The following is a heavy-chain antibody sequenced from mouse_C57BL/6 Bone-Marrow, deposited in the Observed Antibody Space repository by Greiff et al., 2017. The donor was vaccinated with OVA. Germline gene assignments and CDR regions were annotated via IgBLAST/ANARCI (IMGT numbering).Heavy chain of an antibody. V-gene: IGHV1-19*01. CDR2: INPYNGGT. CDR1: GYTFTDYY. Sequence: EVKLVESGPVLVKPGASVKMSCKASGYTFTDYYMNWVKQSHGKSLEWIGVINPYNGGTSYNQKFKGKATLTVDKSSSTAYMELNSLTSEDSAVYYCARDDYDEGAFAYWGQGTLVTVSA. D-gene: IGHD2-4*01. J-gene: IGHJ3*01. CDR3: ARDDYDEGAFAY.